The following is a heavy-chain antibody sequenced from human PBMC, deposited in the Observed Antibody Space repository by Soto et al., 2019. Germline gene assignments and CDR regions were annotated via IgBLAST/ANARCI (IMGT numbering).Heavy chain of an antibody. Sequence: QVQLQQWGAGLLKPSETLSLTCAVYGGSFSGYYWTWIRQPPGKGLEWIGEINHSGTINFNPSIKSRLTISLDTSKKHFSLKLSSVTDADTAAYYCARADRTLVTSYSLDVWGQGTTVTVSS. J-gene: IGHJ6*02. D-gene: IGHD2-21*02. CDR2: INHSGTI. CDR1: GGSFSGYY. V-gene: IGHV4-34*01. CDR3: ARADRTLVTSYSLDV.